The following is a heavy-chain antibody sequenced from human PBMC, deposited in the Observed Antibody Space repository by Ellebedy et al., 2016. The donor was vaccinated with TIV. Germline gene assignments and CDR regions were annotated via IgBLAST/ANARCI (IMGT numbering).Heavy chain of an antibody. V-gene: IGHV1-2*02. CDR3: ARDLTTFGLLIRTLDY. CDR1: GYTFTDFY. D-gene: IGHD3-3*01. Sequence: ASVKVSXXASGYTFTDFYLHWVRQAPGQGLEWMGWINPNGGSSNYAQKFQGRVIMTRDTSISTAYMELSSLKSDDTAVYYRARDLTTFGLLIRTLDYWGQGTLVTVSS. J-gene: IGHJ4*02. CDR2: INPNGGSS.